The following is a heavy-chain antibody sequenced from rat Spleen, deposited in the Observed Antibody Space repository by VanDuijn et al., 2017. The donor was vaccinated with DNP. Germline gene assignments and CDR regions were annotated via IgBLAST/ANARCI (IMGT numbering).Heavy chain of an antibody. V-gene: IGHV5-22*01. D-gene: IGHD5-1*01. CDR1: GFTFSDHY. CDR3: ATRNWGGFFDY. J-gene: IGHJ2*01. CDR2: ISYEGSST. Sequence: EVQLVESGGALVQPGRSLKLSCAASGFTFSDHYMAWVRQAPKKGLEWVASISYEGSSTYYGDSVKGRFTISRENAKSTLYLQMDSLRSEDTATYYCATRNWGGFFDYWGQGVMVTVSS.